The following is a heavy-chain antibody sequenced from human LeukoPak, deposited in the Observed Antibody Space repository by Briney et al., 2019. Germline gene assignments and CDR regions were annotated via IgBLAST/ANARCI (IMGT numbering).Heavy chain of an antibody. Sequence: ASVKVSCKASGYTFTSYAISWVRQAPGQGLEWMGWISAYNGNTNYAQKLQGRVTMTTDTSTSTAYMELRSLRSDDTAVYYCARDNKLDYVWGSYPRFDPWGQGTLVTVSS. CDR1: GYTFTSYA. D-gene: IGHD3-16*02. V-gene: IGHV1-18*04. CDR3: ARDNKLDYVWGSYPRFDP. J-gene: IGHJ5*02. CDR2: ISAYNGNT.